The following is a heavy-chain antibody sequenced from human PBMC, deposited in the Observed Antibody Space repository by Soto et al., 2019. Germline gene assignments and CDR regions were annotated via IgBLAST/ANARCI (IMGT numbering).Heavy chain of an antibody. Sequence: ASVKVSCKASGYTFTSYDINWVRQATGQGLEWVGWMNPNSGNTGYAQKFQGRVTMTRNTSISTAYMELSSLRSEDTAVYYCARDFYDSSGYSRWVYYYYGMDVWGQGTTVTVSS. V-gene: IGHV1-8*01. D-gene: IGHD3-22*01. CDR2: MNPNSGNT. CDR3: ARDFYDSSGYSRWVYYYYGMDV. CDR1: GYTFTSYD. J-gene: IGHJ6*02.